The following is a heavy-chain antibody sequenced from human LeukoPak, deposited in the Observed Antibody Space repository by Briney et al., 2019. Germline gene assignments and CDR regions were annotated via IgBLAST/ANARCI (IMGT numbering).Heavy chain of an antibody. Sequence: GGSLRLSCAASRFTFSSYWMGWIRQSPGKGLEWVANIKQDEGERYYMDSVKGRFTISRDNAKNSLYLQMNSLRVEDTAVYYCARDRSGYSSGWALDAFDIWGQGTMVTVSS. J-gene: IGHJ3*02. CDR3: ARDRSGYSSGWALDAFDI. D-gene: IGHD6-19*01. CDR1: RFTFSSYW. V-gene: IGHV3-7*01. CDR2: IKQDEGER.